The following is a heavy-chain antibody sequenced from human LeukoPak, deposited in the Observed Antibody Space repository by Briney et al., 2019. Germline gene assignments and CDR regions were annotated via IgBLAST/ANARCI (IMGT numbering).Heavy chain of an antibody. V-gene: IGHV3-23*01. CDR1: GPTFSTYA. D-gene: IGHD6-19*01. CDR2: ISSGGST. Sequence: GGSLRLSCAASGPTFSTYATTWVRQAPGKGLEWVSSISSGGSTHYAESVKGRFTISRDNSKNTVYLQMNSLRAEDTAVYYCANRAVAGSVSPFDYWGQGTLVTVSS. CDR3: ANRAVAGSVSPFDY. J-gene: IGHJ4*02.